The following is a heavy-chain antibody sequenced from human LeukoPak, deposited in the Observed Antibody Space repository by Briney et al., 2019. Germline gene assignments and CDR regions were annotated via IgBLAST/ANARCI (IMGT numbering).Heavy chain of an antibody. CDR1: GFTFSNYA. CDR3: ASGGWRGDD. J-gene: IGHJ4*02. CDR2: ISGSGGST. Sequence: GGSLRLSCAASGFTFSNYAMSRVRQAPGKGLEWVSGISGSGGSTYYADSVKGRLTISRDNAKNSLYLQMNSLRAEDTAVYYCASGGWRGDDWGQGTLVTVSS. D-gene: IGHD6-19*01. V-gene: IGHV3-23*01.